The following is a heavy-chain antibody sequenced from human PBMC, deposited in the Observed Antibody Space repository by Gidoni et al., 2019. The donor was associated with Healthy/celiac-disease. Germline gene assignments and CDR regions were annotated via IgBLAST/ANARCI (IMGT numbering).Heavy chain of an antibody. J-gene: IGHJ4*02. CDR1: GWSFRGHY. CDR3: ARGRVGVAPIDY. Sequence: AQLQQWGAGLLKPSETLSLTCAVYGWSFRGHYWNWIRQSQGKGLEWIGDFSHNGSTYYNPSLKSRVTISVDTSKSQFSLKVSSVTAADTAVYYCARGRVGVAPIDYWGQGTLVTVSS. D-gene: IGHD3-16*01. V-gene: IGHV4-34*01. CDR2: FSHNGST.